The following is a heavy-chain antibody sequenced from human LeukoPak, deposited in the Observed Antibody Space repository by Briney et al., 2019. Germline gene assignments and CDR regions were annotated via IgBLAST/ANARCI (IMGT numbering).Heavy chain of an antibody. D-gene: IGHD3-9*01. Sequence: PGGSLRLSCAASGFTFSDYYMSWIRQSPGKGLEWVSAISGGGGTTYYGYDADSVKGRFTISRDNSKNTLYLQMNSLRAEDTAVYYCAKFYDFLTGYFDYWGQGTLVTVSS. CDR2: ISGGGGTT. V-gene: IGHV3-23*01. CDR3: AKFYDFLTGYFDY. CDR1: GFTFSDYY. J-gene: IGHJ4*02.